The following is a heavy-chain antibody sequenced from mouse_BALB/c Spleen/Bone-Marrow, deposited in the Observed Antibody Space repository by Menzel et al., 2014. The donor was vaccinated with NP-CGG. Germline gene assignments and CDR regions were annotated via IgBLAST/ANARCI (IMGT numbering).Heavy chain of an antibody. CDR3: TRYRYDADYFDY. Sequence: LQQSGSELVRPGASVKLSCKASGYTFTSYWMHWVKQRPGQGLEWIENFYPGSGSTNYDEKFKRKATLTVDTSSSTAYMQLSSLTSEDSAVYYCTRYRYDADYFDYWGQGTTLTVSS. CDR1: GYTFTSYW. J-gene: IGHJ2*01. V-gene: IGHV1S22*01. CDR2: FYPGSGST. D-gene: IGHD2-14*01.